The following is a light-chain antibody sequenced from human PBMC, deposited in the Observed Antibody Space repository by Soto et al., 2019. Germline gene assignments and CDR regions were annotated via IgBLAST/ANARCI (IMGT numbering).Light chain of an antibody. CDR1: QSVSNNY. CDR3: KDHAKLLG. V-gene: IGKV3-20*01. J-gene: IGKJ1*01. CDR2: GAS. Sequence: TITKRASQSVSNNYLAWYQQKPGQAPRLLLYGASIRATGIPDRFSGRGCGRHSTHVSGRRDPADSVVYSIKDHAKLLGVGQGTKVDIK.